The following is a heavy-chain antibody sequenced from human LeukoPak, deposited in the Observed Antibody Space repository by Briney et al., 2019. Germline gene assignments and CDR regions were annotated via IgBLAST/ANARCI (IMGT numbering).Heavy chain of an antibody. V-gene: IGHV1-69*13. CDR1: GGTFSSYA. J-gene: IGHJ3*02. D-gene: IGHD3-22*01. Sequence: SVKVSCKASGGTFSSYALSWVRQAPGQGLEWMGGIIPIFGTKNYAQTFQGRVTITADESTSTAYMELSSLRSEDTAVYYCARRRSYYDSSGYTFDIWGQGRMVTVSS. CDR2: IIPIFGTK. CDR3: ARRRSYYDSSGYTFDI.